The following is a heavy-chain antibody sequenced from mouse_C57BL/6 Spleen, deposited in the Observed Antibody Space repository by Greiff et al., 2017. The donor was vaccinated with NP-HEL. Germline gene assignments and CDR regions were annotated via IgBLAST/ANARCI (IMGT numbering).Heavy chain of an antibody. CDR2: IDPSDSYT. CDR1: GYTFTSYW. J-gene: IGHJ1*03. CDR3: ARYYYGSSNHWYFDV. D-gene: IGHD1-1*01. V-gene: IGHV1-69*01. Sequence: QVQLQQPGAELVMPGASVKLSCKASGYTFTSYWMHWVKQRPGQGLEWLGEIDPSDSYTNYNQKFKGKSTWTVDKSSSTAYMQLSSLTSEDSAFYYCARYYYGSSNHWYFDVWGTGTTVTVSS.